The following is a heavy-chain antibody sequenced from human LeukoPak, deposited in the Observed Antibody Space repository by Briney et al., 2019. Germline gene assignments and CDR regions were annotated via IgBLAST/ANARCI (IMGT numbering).Heavy chain of an antibody. CDR3: ARGRSKRDS. V-gene: IGHV4-34*01. CDR2: INHSGSSGIT. Sequence: PAETLSLTCAVYGVSFSGYDWSWVRQPPGKGLEWIGVINHSGSSGITNYNPSLKRRVTISVATSRKQLSLKLSSVPAADTDVYSCARGRSKRDSWGPGTLVTVSS. CDR1: GVSFSGYD. J-gene: IGHJ5*02.